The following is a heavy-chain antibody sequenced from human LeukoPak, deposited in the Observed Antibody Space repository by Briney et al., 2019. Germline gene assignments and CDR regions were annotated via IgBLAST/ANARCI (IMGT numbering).Heavy chain of an antibody. CDR3: ARVWHDYVWGSYRPTTEYYFDY. CDR2: TNPNSGGT. D-gene: IGHD3-16*02. V-gene: IGHV1-2*02. J-gene: IGHJ4*02. Sequence: ASVKVSCKASGYTFTGYYMHWVRQAPGQGLEWMGWTNPNSGGTNYAQKFQGRVTMTRDTSISTAYMELSRLRSDDTAVYYCARVWHDYVWGSYRPTTEYYFDYWGQGTLVTVSP. CDR1: GYTFTGYY.